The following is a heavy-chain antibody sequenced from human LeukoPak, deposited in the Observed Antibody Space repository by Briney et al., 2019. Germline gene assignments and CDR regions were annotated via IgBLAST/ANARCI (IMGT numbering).Heavy chain of an antibody. V-gene: IGHV4-39*01. D-gene: IGHD3-22*01. CDR3: ARSPYYYDSSGFDY. CDR2: IYYSGST. Sequence: SETLSLTCTVSGGSISSRSYYWGWIRQPPGKGLEWIGSIYYSGSTYYNPSLKSRVTISVDTSKNQFSLKLSSVTAADTAVYYCARSPYYYDSSGFDYWGQGTLVTVSS. CDR1: GGSISSRSYY. J-gene: IGHJ4*02.